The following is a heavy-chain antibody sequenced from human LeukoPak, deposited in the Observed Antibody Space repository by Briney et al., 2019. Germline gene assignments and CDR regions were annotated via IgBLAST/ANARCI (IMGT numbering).Heavy chain of an antibody. V-gene: IGHV3-20*04. Sequence: GGSLRLSCAASGFTFDDYGMSWVRQAPGKGLEWVSGINWNGGSTGYADSLKGRFTISRDNSRNTLYLQMNSLRAEDTAVYYCAKVPILGYCSGGSCRNFDYWGQGTLVTVSS. CDR1: GFTFDDYG. CDR2: INWNGGST. CDR3: AKVPILGYCSGGSCRNFDY. J-gene: IGHJ4*02. D-gene: IGHD2-15*01.